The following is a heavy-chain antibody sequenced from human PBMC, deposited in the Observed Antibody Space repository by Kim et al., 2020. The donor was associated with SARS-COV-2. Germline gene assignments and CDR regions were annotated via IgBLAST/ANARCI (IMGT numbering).Heavy chain of an antibody. J-gene: IGHJ5*02. Sequence: GGSLRLSCAASGFTFSDYYMSWIRQAPGKGLEWVSYISSSGSTIYYADSVKGRFTISRDNAKNSLYLQMNSLRAEDTAVYYCARGGAAVAGTRTPRCPGCLLYNWFDPWGQGTLVTVSS. CDR2: ISSSGSTI. CDR3: ARGGAAVAGTRTPRCPGCLLYNWFDP. CDR1: GFTFSDYY. D-gene: IGHD6-19*01. V-gene: IGHV3-11*01.